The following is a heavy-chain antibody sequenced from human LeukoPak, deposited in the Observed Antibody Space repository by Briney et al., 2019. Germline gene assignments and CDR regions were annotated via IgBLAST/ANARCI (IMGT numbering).Heavy chain of an antibody. CDR2: IKSKTDGGTT. Sequence: GGSLRLSCAASEFTFNNAWMSWVRQAPGKGREWVGRIKSKTDGGTTDYAAPVKGRFTISRDDPKNTLYLQMNSLKTEDTAVYYCTTDLRWELIPDDYWGQGTLVTVSS. D-gene: IGHD1-26*01. CDR1: EFTFNNAW. CDR3: TTDLRWELIPDDY. J-gene: IGHJ4*02. V-gene: IGHV3-15*01.